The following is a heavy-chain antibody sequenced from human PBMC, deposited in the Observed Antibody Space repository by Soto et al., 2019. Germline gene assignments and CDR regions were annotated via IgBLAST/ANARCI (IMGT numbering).Heavy chain of an antibody. Sequence: SFDYATSGPGFPSDSASSNWIRQSPARGLECLGRPYYRSKLYNDYPISVKGRITISPDTSKNRVSLQLNSVTPEDTALYYCASEPGGEYTSGSYCYFFHGMDAWRQGTTGTVSS. J-gene: IGHJ6*02. V-gene: IGHV6-1*01. CDR3: ASEPGGEYTSGSYCYFFHGMDA. D-gene: IGHD3-10*01. CDR2: PYYRSKLYN. CDR1: GPGFPSDSAS.